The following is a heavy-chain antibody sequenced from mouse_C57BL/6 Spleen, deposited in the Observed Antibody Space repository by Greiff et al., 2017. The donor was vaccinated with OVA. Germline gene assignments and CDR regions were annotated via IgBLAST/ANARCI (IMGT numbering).Heavy chain of an antibody. D-gene: IGHD4-1*01. CDR1: GYAFSSYW. J-gene: IGHJ4*01. Sequence: VMLVESGAELVKPGASVKISCKASGYAFSSYWMNWVKQRPGKGLEWIGQIYPGDGDTNYNGKFKGKATLTAAKSSSTAYMQLSSLTSDDAAVYFCASTGTDYAMDYWGQGTSVTVSS. CDR3: ASTGTDYAMDY. V-gene: IGHV1-80*01. CDR2: IYPGDGDT.